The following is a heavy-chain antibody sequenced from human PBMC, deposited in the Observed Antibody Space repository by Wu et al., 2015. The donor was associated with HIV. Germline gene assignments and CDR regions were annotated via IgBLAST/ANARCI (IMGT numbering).Heavy chain of an antibody. CDR1: GYTFTIYD. D-gene: IGHD3-10*01. J-gene: IGHJ4*02. V-gene: IGHV1-8*01. CDR2: MNPNSGNT. CDR3: ARGVYASGSYYGDSRYYFDY. Sequence: QVQLVQSGAEVKKPGASVKVSCKASGYTFTIYDINWVRQATGQGLEWMGWMNPNSGNTAYAQKFKGRVTMTRNTSISTAYMELSSLRSEDTAVYYCARGVYASGSYYGDSRYYFDYWGQGSAGHR.